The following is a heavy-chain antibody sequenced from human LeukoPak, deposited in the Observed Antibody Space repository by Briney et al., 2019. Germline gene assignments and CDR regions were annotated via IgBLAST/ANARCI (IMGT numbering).Heavy chain of an antibody. CDR3: AKGRSMVRGVIGLLDY. Sequence: GGSLRLSCAASGFTVSSNYMSWVRQAPGKGLEWVSVIYCGGSTYYADSVKGRFTISRDNSKNTLYLQMNSLRAEDTAVYYCAKGRSMVRGVIGLLDYWGQGTLVTVSS. CDR2: IYCGGST. V-gene: IGHV3-53*05. D-gene: IGHD3-10*01. CDR1: GFTVSSNY. J-gene: IGHJ4*02.